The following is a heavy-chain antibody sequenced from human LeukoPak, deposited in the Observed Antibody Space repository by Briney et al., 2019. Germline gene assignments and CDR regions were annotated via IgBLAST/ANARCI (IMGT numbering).Heavy chain of an antibody. CDR3: ARSITMIVGEFDL. CDR2: IYYSGST. D-gene: IGHD3-22*01. J-gene: IGHJ2*01. CDR1: GGSISSYY. Sequence: SETLSLTYTVSGGSISSYYWSWIRQPPGKGLEWIGYIYYSGSTNYNPSLKSRVTISVDTSKNQFSLKLSSVTAADTAVYYCARSITMIVGEFDLWGRGTLVTVSS. V-gene: IGHV4-59*01.